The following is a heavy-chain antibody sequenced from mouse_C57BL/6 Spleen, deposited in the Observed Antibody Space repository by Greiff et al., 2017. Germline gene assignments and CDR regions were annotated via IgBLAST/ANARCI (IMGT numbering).Heavy chain of an antibody. CDR3: ARGYYYGLYYYARDY. J-gene: IGHJ4*01. D-gene: IGHD1-1*01. V-gene: IGHV1-82*01. CDR1: GYAFSSSW. CDR2: IYPGAGDT. Sequence: QVQLQQSGPELVKPGASVKISCKASGYAFSSSWMNWVKQRPGKGLEWIGRIYPGAGDTNYNGKFKGKDTLTADKSSSTAYMQLSSLTSEDSAVYFCARGYYYGLYYYARDYWGQGTSVTVSS.